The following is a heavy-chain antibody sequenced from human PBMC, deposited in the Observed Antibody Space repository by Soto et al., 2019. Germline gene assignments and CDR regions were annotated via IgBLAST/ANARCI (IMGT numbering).Heavy chain of an antibody. V-gene: IGHV1-69*01. CDR3: ARGWGLVS. Sequence: QMEQSGAEVRKPGSSVKVSCKPSGGSLTSYPMAWVRQAPGQGFEWMGGIIPIHGTTEYAQKFQGRVTSNADESTNRATLELTGLTSEDTAVYYCARGWGLVSWGQGTLVTVSS. CDR2: IIPIHGTT. J-gene: IGHJ4*02. D-gene: IGHD3-16*01. CDR1: GGSLTSYP.